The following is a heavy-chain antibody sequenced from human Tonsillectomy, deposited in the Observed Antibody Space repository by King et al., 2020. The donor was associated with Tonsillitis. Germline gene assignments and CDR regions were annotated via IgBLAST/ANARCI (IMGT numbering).Heavy chain of an antibody. D-gene: IGHD1-26*01. V-gene: IGHV4-31*03. Sequence: PSRTLSLTCTVSGGSISSGGYYWSWIRQHPGKGLEWIGYSYYSGSTYYNPSLKSRVTISVDTSKNQFSLKLSSVTAADTAVYYWARVFSGSYKGWFDPWGQGTLVTVSS. CDR2: SYYSGST. CDR1: GGSISSGGYY. J-gene: IGHJ5*02. CDR3: ARVFSGSYKGWFDP.